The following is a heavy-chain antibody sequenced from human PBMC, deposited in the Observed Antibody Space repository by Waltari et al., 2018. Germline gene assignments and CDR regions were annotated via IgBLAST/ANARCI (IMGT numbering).Heavy chain of an antibody. D-gene: IGHD2-15*01. CDR2: GDPEDGET. CDR1: GYTFTDYY. V-gene: IGHV1-69-2*01. Sequence: EVQLVQSGAEVKKPGATVKISWKVSGYTFTDYYMHWVQQAPGKGLEWMGLGDPEDGETIYAEKFQGRVTITAETSTDTAYMELSSLRSEDTAVYYCATAPPSYCSGGSCYSGDYWGQGTLVTVSS. J-gene: IGHJ4*02. CDR3: ATAPPSYCSGGSCYSGDY.